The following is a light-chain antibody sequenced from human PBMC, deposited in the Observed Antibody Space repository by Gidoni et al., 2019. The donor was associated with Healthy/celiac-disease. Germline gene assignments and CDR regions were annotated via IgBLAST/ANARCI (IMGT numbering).Light chain of an antibody. Sequence: IAITQSPLSLPVTPGAPASISCRSSQSLLHSNGYNYLDWYLQKPGQSPQLLIYLGSNRASGVPDRFSGSGSGTDFTLKINRVEAGDFGVYYCMQALQTPLTFGGGTKVEIE. CDR2: LGS. V-gene: IGKV2-28*01. J-gene: IGKJ4*01. CDR3: MQALQTPLT. CDR1: QSLLHSNGYNY.